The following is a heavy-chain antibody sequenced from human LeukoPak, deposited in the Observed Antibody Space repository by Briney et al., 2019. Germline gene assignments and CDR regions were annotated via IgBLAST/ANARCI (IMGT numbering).Heavy chain of an antibody. Sequence: GGSLRLSCAASGFTFSSYEMNWVRQAPGKGLEWVSYISSSGSTIYYADSVKSRFTISRDNAKNSLYLQMNSLRAEDTAVYYCARILSMNSYWGQGTLVTVSS. J-gene: IGHJ4*02. CDR2: ISSSGSTI. D-gene: IGHD2/OR15-2a*01. CDR3: ARILSMNSY. CDR1: GFTFSSYE. V-gene: IGHV3-48*03.